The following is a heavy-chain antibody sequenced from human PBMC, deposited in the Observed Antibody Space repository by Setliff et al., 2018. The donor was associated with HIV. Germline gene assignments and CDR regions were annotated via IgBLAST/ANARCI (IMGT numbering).Heavy chain of an antibody. J-gene: IGHJ4*02. Sequence: SETLSLTCDVSGFSITDGFYWAWIRQSPGKGLEWIGSINHSGSTYCTPSLKSRVTMSVDTSKNHFSLKLSSMTAADTAMYFCARQPPLSVLQVWFDDYWGQGTPVTVPS. CDR2: INHSGST. CDR1: GFSITDGFY. V-gene: IGHV4-38-2*01. D-gene: IGHD3-10*01. CDR3: ARQPPLSVLQVWFDDY.